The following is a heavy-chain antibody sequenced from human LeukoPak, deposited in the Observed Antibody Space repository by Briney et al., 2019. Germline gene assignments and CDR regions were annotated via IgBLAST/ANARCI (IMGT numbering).Heavy chain of an antibody. D-gene: IGHD1-1*01. J-gene: IGHJ3*02. CDR3: ARGYAIDAFDI. V-gene: IGHV4-30-2*01. CDR2: IYHSGST. Sequence: SETLSLTCAVSGGSISSGGYSWNWIRQPPGKGLEWIGYIYHSGSTYYNPSLKSRVTISVDRSKNQFSLKLSSVTAADTAVYYCARGYAIDAFDIWGQGTMVTVSS. CDR1: GGSISSGGYS.